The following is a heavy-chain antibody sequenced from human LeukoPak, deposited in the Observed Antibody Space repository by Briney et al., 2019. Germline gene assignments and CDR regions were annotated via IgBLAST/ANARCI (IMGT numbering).Heavy chain of an antibody. CDR1: GGSISSRSYY. CDR2: IYFSGST. V-gene: IGHV4-39*01. J-gene: IGHJ4*02. CDR3: AGIFGYSYGKVDY. Sequence: PSETLPLTCTVSGGSISSRSYYWGWIRQPPGKGLEWIGSIYFSGSTYYNSSLKSRVTISVDTSQNQLSLKLSSVTAADTAVYYCAGIFGYSYGKVDYWGQGTLVTVSS. D-gene: IGHD5-18*01.